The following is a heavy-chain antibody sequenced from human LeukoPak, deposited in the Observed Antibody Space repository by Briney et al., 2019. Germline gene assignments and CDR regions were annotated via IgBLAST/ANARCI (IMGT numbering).Heavy chain of an antibody. CDR1: GGSISSYY. D-gene: IGHD1-14*01. V-gene: IGHV4-59*12. J-gene: IGHJ5*02. CDR3: ATGTVYNWFDP. CDR2: IYHSGST. Sequence: SETLSLTCTVSGGSISSYYWSWIRQPPGKGLEWIGYIYHSGSTYYNPSLKSRVTISVDRSKNQFSLKLSSVTAADTAVYYCATGTVYNWFDPWGQGTLVTVSS.